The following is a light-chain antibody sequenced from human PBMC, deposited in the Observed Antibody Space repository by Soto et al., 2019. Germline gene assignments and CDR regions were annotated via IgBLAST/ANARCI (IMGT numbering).Light chain of an antibody. CDR2: GAS. J-gene: IGKJ4*01. CDR1: QSVTSNY. Sequence: EIVLTQSPVTLSLSPWERATLSCRASQSVTSNYLAWYQQKPGQAPRLLIYGASSRATGIPDRFSGSGSGTDFTLTISRLEPEDFAVYYCQQYGSSPPLSFGGGTKVDIK. CDR3: QQYGSSPPLS. V-gene: IGKV3-20*01.